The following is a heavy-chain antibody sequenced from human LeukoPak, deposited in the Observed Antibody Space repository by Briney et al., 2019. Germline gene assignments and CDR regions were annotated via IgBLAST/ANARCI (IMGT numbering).Heavy chain of an antibody. CDR1: GFTFSSYA. J-gene: IGHJ5*02. CDR3: AREIVGGGLRVLGTENWFDP. D-gene: IGHD2-21*01. Sequence: GGSLRLSCAASGFTFSSYAMHWVRQAPGKGLEYVSAISSNGGSTYYANSVKGRFTISRDNSKNTLYLQMGSLRAEDMAVYYCAREIVGGGLRVLGTENWFDPWGQGTLVTVSS. V-gene: IGHV3-64*01. CDR2: ISSNGGST.